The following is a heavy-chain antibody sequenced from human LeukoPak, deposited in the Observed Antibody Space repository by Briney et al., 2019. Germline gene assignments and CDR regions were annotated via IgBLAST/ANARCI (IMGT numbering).Heavy chain of an antibody. Sequence: GASVKVSCKASGYTFSGYYMHWVRQVPGQGLEWMGWIAPNSGGTNYAQKFQGRVTMTRDTSINTASMELNRLTSDDTAVYYCAREYSSSSGRLYDYWGLGTLVTVSS. CDR3: AREYSSSSGRLYDY. J-gene: IGHJ4*02. CDR1: GYTFSGYY. D-gene: IGHD6-6*01. V-gene: IGHV1-2*02. CDR2: IAPNSGGT.